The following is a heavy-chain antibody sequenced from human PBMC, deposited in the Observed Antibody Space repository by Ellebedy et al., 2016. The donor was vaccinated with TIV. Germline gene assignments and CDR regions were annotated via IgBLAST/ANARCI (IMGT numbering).Heavy chain of an antibody. CDR2: ISVSNGNT. V-gene: IGHV1-18*04. J-gene: IGHJ4*02. Sequence: ASVKVSCKASGYTFTGYYMHWVRQAPGQGLEWMGWISVSNGNTNYKEELQGRVTMTTDTSTSTAYMELRSLKSDDTAVYFCARSFGHSALPNFDYWGQGTAVTVSS. CDR1: GYTFTGYY. D-gene: IGHD3/OR15-3a*01. CDR3: ARSFGHSALPNFDY.